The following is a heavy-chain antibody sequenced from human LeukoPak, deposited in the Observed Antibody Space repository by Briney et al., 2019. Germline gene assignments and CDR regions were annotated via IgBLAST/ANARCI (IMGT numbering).Heavy chain of an antibody. CDR1: GDTFTSNA. CDR2: IIPILRTA. J-gene: IGHJ4*02. CDR3: AKGKGSVGHFDF. Sequence: ASVTVSCKASGDTFTSNAVSWVRQAPGQGLEWMGRIIPILRTAEYAQKFQGRLTITADRSTSTAYMELTSLRSEDTAVYYCAKGKGSVGHFDFWGQGTLVTVSS. V-gene: IGHV1-69*04.